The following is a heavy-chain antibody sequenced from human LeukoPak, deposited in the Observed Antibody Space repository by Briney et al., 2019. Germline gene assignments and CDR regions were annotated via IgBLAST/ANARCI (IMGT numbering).Heavy chain of an antibody. CDR3: AREPGSSSWYQLYYYYYGMDV. V-gene: IGHV3-33*01. Sequence: GGSLILSCAASGFTFSSYGMHWVRQAPGKGLEWVAVIWYDGRNKFYADSLKGRFTISRDNSKNTLYLQMNSLRAEDTAVYYCAREPGSSSWYQLYYYYYGMDVWGQGTTVTVSS. CDR1: GFTFSSYG. J-gene: IGHJ6*02. D-gene: IGHD6-13*01. CDR2: IWYDGRNK.